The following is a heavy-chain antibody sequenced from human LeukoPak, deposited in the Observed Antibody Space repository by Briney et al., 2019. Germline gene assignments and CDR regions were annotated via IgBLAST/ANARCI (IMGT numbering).Heavy chain of an antibody. CDR3: ARALDTARGY. D-gene: IGHD5-18*01. Sequence: ASETLSLTCSVSGGSISSGSYYWSWIRQPAGKGLEWIGRIFLSGSTNYNPSLKSRVTMSIATSKNQFSLSLRSVTAADTAVYYCARALDTARGYWGQGTLVTVSS. J-gene: IGHJ4*02. CDR1: GGSISSGSYY. V-gene: IGHV4-61*02. CDR2: IFLSGST.